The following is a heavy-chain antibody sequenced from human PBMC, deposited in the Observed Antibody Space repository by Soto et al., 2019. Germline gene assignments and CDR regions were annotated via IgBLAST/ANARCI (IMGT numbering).Heavy chain of an antibody. CDR1: GGTFSSYA. V-gene: IGHV1-69*12. CDR3: ESQLEREYYYYGMDV. J-gene: IGHJ6*02. Sequence: QVQLVQSGAEVKKPGSSVKVSCKASGGTFSSYAISWVRQAPGQGLEWMGGIIPIFGTANYAQKFQGRVTITADESTSTAYMELSSLRAEDTAVYYCESQLEREYYYYGMDVWGQGTTVTVSS. CDR2: IIPIFGTA. D-gene: IGHD1-1*01.